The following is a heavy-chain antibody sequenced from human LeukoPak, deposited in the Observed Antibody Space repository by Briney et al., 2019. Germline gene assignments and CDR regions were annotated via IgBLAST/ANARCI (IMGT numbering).Heavy chain of an antibody. Sequence: ASVKVSCKASGYTFTSYGISWVRQAPGQGLEWMGWISAYNGNTNYAQKFQGRVAMTTDTSTSTAYMELRSLRSDDTAVYYCARGHYTSGWYPNDYWGQGTLVTVFS. CDR2: ISAYNGNT. CDR1: GYTFTSYG. V-gene: IGHV1-18*01. CDR3: ARGHYTSGWYPNDY. J-gene: IGHJ4*02. D-gene: IGHD6-19*01.